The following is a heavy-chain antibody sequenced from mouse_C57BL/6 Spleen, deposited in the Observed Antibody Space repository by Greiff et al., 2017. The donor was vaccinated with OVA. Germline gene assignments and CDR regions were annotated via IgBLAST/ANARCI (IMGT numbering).Heavy chain of an antibody. CDR1: GYTFTNYW. D-gene: IGHD2-2*01. J-gene: IGHJ2*01. CDR2: IYPGGGYT. Sequence: VKLVESGAELVRPGTSVKMSCKASGYTFTNYWIGWAKQRPGHGLEWIGDIYPGGGYTNYNEKFKGKATLTADKSSSTAYMQFSSLTSEDSAIDYCAREKRYGYDEEYYFDYWGQGTTLTVSS. V-gene: IGHV1-63*01. CDR3: AREKRYGYDEEYYFDY.